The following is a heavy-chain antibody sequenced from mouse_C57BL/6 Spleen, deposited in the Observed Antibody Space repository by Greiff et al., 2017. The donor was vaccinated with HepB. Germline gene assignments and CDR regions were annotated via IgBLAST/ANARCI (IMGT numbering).Heavy chain of an antibody. D-gene: IGHD2-3*01. CDR3: ARNGGWLLQNAMDY. V-gene: IGHV2-2*01. CDR2: IWSGGST. CDR1: GFSLTSYG. J-gene: IGHJ4*01. Sequence: QVQLQQSGPGLVQPSQSLSITCTVSGFSLTSYGVHWVRQSPGKGLEWLGVIWSGGSTDYNAAFISRLSISKDNSNSQVFFKMNSLHADDTAIYYCARNGGWLLQNAMDYWGQGTSVTVSS.